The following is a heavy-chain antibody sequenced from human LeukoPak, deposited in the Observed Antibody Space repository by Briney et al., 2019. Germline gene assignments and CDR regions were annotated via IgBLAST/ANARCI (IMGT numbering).Heavy chain of an antibody. Sequence: ASVKVSCKASGYTFSSYGLSWVRQAPGQGLEWMGWINTNTGNPTYAQGFTGRFVFSLDTSVSTAYLQISSLKAEDTAVYYCARGDCSSTSCYFFYYYYYMDVWGKGTTVTVSS. D-gene: IGHD2-2*01. CDR1: GYTFSSYG. J-gene: IGHJ6*03. CDR3: ARGDCSSTSCYFFYYYYYMDV. CDR2: INTNTGNP. V-gene: IGHV7-4-1*02.